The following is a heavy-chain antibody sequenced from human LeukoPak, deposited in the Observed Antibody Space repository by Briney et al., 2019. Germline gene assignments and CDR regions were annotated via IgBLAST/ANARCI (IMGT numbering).Heavy chain of an antibody. V-gene: IGHV3-48*04. CDR1: GFTFSIYS. Sequence: GGSLRLSCAASGFTFSIYSINWVRQAPGKGLEWVSYISSSGSTIYYADSVKGRFTISRDNAKNSLYLQMNSLRAEDTAVYYCAELGITMIGGVWGKGTTVTISS. CDR3: AELGITMIGGV. J-gene: IGHJ6*04. D-gene: IGHD3-10*02. CDR2: ISSSGSTI.